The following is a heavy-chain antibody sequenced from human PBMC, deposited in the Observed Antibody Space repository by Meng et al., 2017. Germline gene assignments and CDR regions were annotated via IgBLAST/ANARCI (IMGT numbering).Heavy chain of an antibody. Sequence: GGSLRLSCAASGFTFGGYWMSWVRQAPGKGLEWVANIKTDGNEQHYMDSVKGRSTIARDNAGKSLYLQMDSLSAEDAAVYYCASYRLPYAFSVWGPGTVVTVSS. V-gene: IGHV3-7*01. CDR2: IKTDGNEQ. CDR3: ASYRLPYAFSV. CDR1: GFTFGGYW. J-gene: IGHJ3*01.